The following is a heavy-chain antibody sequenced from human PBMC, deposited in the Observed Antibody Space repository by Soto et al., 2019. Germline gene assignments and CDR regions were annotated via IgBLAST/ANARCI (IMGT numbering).Heavy chain of an antibody. V-gene: IGHV1-8*01. CDR1: GYTFTSYD. CDR2: LNPNTGDS. Sequence: ASVKVSCKASGYTFTSYDIYWVRQATGQGLEWMGWLNPNTGDSGYAQKFQGRITVTSDTSINTVHMELSSLRSEDTAVYYCARRAETNGWNGFGADKYYFDFWGQGTLVTVPS. J-gene: IGHJ4*02. D-gene: IGHD1-1*01. CDR3: ARRAETNGWNGFGADKYYFDF.